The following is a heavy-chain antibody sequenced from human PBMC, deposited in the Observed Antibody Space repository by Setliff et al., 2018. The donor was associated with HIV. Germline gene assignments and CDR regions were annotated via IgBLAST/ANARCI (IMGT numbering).Heavy chain of an antibody. CDR3: ARGRKGLDFDY. CDR2: IYFTGRT. J-gene: IGHJ4*02. V-gene: IGHV4-39*07. Sequence: PSETLSLTCTVSGGSISSGSYYWSWIRQPPGKGLEWIGSIYFTGRTYYNPSLKSRVTISVDTSKSQFSLKLSSVTAADTAVYYCARGRKGLDFDYWGQGMLVTVSS. CDR1: GGSISSGSYY.